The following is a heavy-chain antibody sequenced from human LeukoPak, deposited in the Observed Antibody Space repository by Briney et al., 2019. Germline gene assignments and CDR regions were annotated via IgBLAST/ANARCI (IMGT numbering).Heavy chain of an antibody. CDR3: ARDMDYYGMDV. Sequence: PSETLSLTCTVSGGSISSGGYYWSWIRQHPGKGLEWIGYIYYSGSTYYNPSLKSRVTISVDTSKNQFPLKLSSVTAADTAVYYCARDMDYYGMDVWGQGTTVTVSS. CDR1: GGSISSGGYY. J-gene: IGHJ6*02. V-gene: IGHV4-31*03. D-gene: IGHD3-10*01. CDR2: IYYSGST.